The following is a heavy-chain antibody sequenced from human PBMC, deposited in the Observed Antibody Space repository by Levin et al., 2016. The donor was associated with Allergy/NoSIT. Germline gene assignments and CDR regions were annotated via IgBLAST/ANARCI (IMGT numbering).Heavy chain of an antibody. Sequence: ASVKVSCKASGYTFTGYYMHWVRQAPGQGLEWMGWINPNSGGTNYAHKFQGRVTMTRDTSISTAYMELSRLRSDDTAVYYCASATQVVLRIFGVVGCGGWFDPWGQGTLVTVSS. CDR1: GYTFTGYY. V-gene: IGHV1-2*07. CDR2: INPNSGGT. D-gene: IGHD3-3*01. CDR3: ASATQVVLRIFGVVGCGGWFDP. J-gene: IGHJ5*02.